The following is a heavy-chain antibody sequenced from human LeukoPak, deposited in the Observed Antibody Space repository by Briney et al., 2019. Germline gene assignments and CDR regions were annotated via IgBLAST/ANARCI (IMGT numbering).Heavy chain of an antibody. D-gene: IGHD2-2*01. J-gene: IGHJ5*02. V-gene: IGHV4-34*01. CDR1: GGSFSGYY. CDR3: ARLFVPADSTYNWFDP. Sequence: RPSETLSLTCAVYGGSFSGYYWSWIRQPPGKGLEWIGEINHSGSTNYNPSLKSRVTISVDTSKNQFSLKLSSVTAADTAVYYCARLFVPADSTYNWFDPWGQGTLVTVSS. CDR2: INHSGST.